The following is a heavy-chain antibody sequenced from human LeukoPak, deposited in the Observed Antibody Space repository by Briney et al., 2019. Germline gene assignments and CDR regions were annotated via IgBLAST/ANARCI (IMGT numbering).Heavy chain of an antibody. Sequence: ASVKVSCKASGYTFTGYYMHWVRQAPGQGLEWMGWINPNSGGTNYAQKFQGRVTMTRDTSISTAYMELSRLRSDDTAVYYCARVGLVYSSSSARNWFDPWGQGTLVTVSS. CDR3: ARVGLVYSSSSARNWFDP. J-gene: IGHJ5*02. CDR1: GYTFTGYY. CDR2: INPNSGGT. D-gene: IGHD6-6*01. V-gene: IGHV1-2*02.